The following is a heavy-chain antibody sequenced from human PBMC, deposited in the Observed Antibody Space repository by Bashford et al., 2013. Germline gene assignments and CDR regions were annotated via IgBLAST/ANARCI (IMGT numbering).Heavy chain of an antibody. CDR1: GFTFSSYG. V-gene: IGHV3-30*18. D-gene: IGHD2-2*01. CDR3: AKGGSTSRTYFDY. CDR2: ISYDGSNK. J-gene: IGHJ4*02. Sequence: GGSLRLSCAASGFTFSSYGMHWVRQAPGKGLEWVAVISYDGSNKYYADSVKGRFTISRDNSKNTLYLQMNSLRAEDTAVYYCAKGGSTSRTYFDYWGQGTLVTVSS.